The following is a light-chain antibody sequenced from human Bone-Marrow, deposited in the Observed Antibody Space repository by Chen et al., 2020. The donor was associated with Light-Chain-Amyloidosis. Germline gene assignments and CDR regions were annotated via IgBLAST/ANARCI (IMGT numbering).Light chain of an antibody. V-gene: IGLV1-47*01. CDR1: SSNIGFNY. J-gene: IGLJ1*01. Sequence: QSVLTQPPSASGTPGQRATISCSGASSNIGFNYVYGYQHFPGAAPILLIHRNNQRPSGVPDRFSASKSGTSAFLAISGLRSEDEADYYCAAWDGSLSGYVFGTGTKVIVL. CDR2: RNN. CDR3: AAWDGSLSGYV.